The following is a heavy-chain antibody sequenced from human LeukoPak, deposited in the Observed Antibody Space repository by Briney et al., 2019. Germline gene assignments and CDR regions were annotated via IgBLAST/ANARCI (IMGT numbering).Heavy chain of an antibody. V-gene: IGHV4-34*01. CDR2: INHSGST. Sequence: SETLSLTCAVYGGSFSGYYWSWIRQPPGKGLEWIGEINHSGSTNYNPSLKSRVTISVDTSKNQFSLKLSSVTAADTAVYCCARVYYDSSGSIMPFDYWGQGTLVTVSS. CDR3: ARVYYDSSGSIMPFDY. J-gene: IGHJ4*02. D-gene: IGHD3-22*01. CDR1: GGSFSGYY.